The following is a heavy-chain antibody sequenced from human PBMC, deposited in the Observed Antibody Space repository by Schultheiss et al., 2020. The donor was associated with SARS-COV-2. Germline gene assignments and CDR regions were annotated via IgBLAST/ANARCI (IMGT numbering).Heavy chain of an antibody. Sequence: SETLSLTCTVSGGSVSSGSYYWGWIRQPPGKGLEWIGSIYHSGSTNYNPSLKSRVTISVDTSKNQFSLKLSPVTAADTAVYYCARGGGSEVFQHWGQGTLVTVSS. V-gene: IGHV4-39*07. D-gene: IGHD1-26*01. CDR1: GGSVSSGSYY. CDR2: IYHSGST. J-gene: IGHJ1*01. CDR3: ARGGGSEVFQH.